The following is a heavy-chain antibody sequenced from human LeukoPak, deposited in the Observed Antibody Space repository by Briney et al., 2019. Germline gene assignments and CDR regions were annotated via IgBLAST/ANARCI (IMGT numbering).Heavy chain of an antibody. D-gene: IGHD3-10*01. CDR2: ISGSDGST. J-gene: IGHJ4*02. V-gene: IGHV3-23*01. Sequence: AGGSLRLSCAASGFTFSNYVMSWVRQAPGKGLEWVSGISGSDGSTYYADSVKGRFTISRDNSKNTLYLQMNSLRAEDTAVYYCARAAFGEFDLDYWGQGTLVTVSS. CDR1: GFTFSNYV. CDR3: ARAAFGEFDLDY.